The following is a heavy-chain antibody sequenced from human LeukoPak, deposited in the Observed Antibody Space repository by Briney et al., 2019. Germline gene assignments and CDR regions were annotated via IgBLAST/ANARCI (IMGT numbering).Heavy chain of an antibody. CDR2: INPNSGGT. CDR3: ARGLNYYYGMDV. Sequence: ASVKVSCKASGYTFTGYYMHWVRQAPGQGLEWMGWINPNSGGTNYAQKFQGRVTMTRDTSISTAYMEPSRLRSDDTVVYYCARGLNYYYGMDVWGQGTTVTVSS. CDR1: GYTFTGYY. J-gene: IGHJ6*02. V-gene: IGHV1-2*02.